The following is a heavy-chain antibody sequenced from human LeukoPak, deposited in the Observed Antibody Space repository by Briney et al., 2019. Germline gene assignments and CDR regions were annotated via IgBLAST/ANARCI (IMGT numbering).Heavy chain of an antibody. CDR2: IIGSGGST. CDR1: GVTFSSYA. V-gene: IGHV3-23*01. Sequence: GGSLRLSCAASGVTFSSYAMSWVRQAPGKGLEWVSAIIGSGGSTYYADSVKGRVTISRDNSKNTRYLQMNSLRAEDTAVYYCAKLRWLQFAGWYFDYWGQGTLVTVSS. J-gene: IGHJ4*02. D-gene: IGHD5-24*01. CDR3: AKLRWLQFAGWYFDY.